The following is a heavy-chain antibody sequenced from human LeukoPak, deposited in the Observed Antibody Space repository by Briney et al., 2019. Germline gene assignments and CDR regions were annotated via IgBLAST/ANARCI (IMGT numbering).Heavy chain of an antibody. J-gene: IGHJ2*01. CDR1: GFTFSSYA. D-gene: IGHD4-17*01. CDR2: ISLSGGST. CDR3: ARDDYGDFWYFDL. V-gene: IGHV3-23*01. Sequence: PGGSLRLSCAASGFTFSSYAMTWVRQAPHKGLEWVSSISLSGGSTYYADSVKGRFTISRDNSKSTLYLQMNSLRAEDTALYYCARDDYGDFWYFDLWGRGTLVTVSS.